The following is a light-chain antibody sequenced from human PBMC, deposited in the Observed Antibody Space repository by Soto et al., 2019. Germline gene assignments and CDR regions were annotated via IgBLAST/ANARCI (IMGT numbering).Light chain of an antibody. CDR2: RDN. J-gene: IGLJ3*02. Sequence: SYELTQPLSVSVALGQTARITLGGNNIASKNVHWYQQKPGQAPVLVIYRDNNRPSGIPERFSGSNSGNTATLTISRAQAGDEADYYCQVWDSSTAVFGGGTKLTVL. V-gene: IGLV3-9*01. CDR3: QVWDSSTAV. CDR1: NIASKN.